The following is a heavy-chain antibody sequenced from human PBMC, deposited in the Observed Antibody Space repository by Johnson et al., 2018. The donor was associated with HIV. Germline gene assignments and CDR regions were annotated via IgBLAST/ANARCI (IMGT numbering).Heavy chain of an antibody. CDR3: AKDLHYYDSSGFNDAFDI. J-gene: IGHJ3*02. V-gene: IGHV3-30*04. Sequence: QVQLVESGGGLVQPGGSLRLSCAASGFTFSSYAMHWVRQAPGKGLEWVAVISYDGSNKYYADSVKGRFTISRDNSKNTLYLQMNSLRAEDTAVYYCAKDLHYYDSSGFNDAFDIWGQGTMVAVSS. CDR1: GFTFSSYA. CDR2: ISYDGSNK. D-gene: IGHD3-22*01.